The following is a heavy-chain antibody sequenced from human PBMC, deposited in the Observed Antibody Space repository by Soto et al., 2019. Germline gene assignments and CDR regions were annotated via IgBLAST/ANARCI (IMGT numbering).Heavy chain of an antibody. CDR1: GFSITNAW. D-gene: IGHD3-3*01. CDR2: VKSKADGGTA. V-gene: IGHV3-15*07. CDR3: NTYPDFWGGHTPI. J-gene: IGHJ4*02. Sequence: EVQLVESGGGLIKPGESLRLSCAASGFSITNAWMHWVRQAPGKGLEWVGRVKSKADGGTADYAAPVKGRFTISRDDSKNTQYLQMRSPKMEETAVYYCNTYPDFWGGHTPIWGQGTLVTVSS.